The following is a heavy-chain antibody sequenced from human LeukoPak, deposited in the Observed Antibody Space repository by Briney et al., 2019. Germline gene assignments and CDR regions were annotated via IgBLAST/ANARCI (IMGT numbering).Heavy chain of an antibody. D-gene: IGHD5-24*01. CDR1: GGSFSGYY. V-gene: IGHV4-34*01. CDR3: SRGTDAYKCGNS. Sequence: PSETLSLTCAVYGGSFSGYYWTWLRQPPGKGLEWIGEIHYSGRINYNPSLTSRVTISADTSNNHFSLKMNSVTAADTAVYYCSRGTDAYKCGNSWGQGTLVTVSS. CDR2: IHYSGRI. J-gene: IGHJ4*02.